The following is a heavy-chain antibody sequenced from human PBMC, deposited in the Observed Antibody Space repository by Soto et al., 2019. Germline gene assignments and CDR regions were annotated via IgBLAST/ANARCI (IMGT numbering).Heavy chain of an antibody. Sequence: EVQLVESGGGLVQPAGSLRLSCAASGFTFSDHHMDWVRQAPGKGLEWVGRFRNKANSYTTEYAASVEGRFTISRDDSMNSVYLQMNSLKTEDTAVYYCARYRRAWYVDYLGQGTLVTAAS. D-gene: IGHD6-19*01. J-gene: IGHJ4*02. CDR3: ARYRRAWYVDY. V-gene: IGHV3-72*01. CDR2: FRNKANSYTT. CDR1: GFTFSDHH.